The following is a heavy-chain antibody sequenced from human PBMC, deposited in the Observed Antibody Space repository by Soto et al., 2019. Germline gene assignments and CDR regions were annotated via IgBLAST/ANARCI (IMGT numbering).Heavy chain of an antibody. V-gene: IGHV3-74*01. D-gene: IGHD2-15*01. CDR1: GFTFSIYW. Sequence: GRSLRLACAASGFTFSIYWMHWVRQAQGKGLVWVSRINSDGSSTSYADSVKGRFTISRDNAKNTLYLQMISLRAEDTAVHYCARDHSIVVGYYYYGMDVWGQGTTVTVSS. CDR2: INSDGSST. CDR3: ARDHSIVVGYYYYGMDV. J-gene: IGHJ6*02.